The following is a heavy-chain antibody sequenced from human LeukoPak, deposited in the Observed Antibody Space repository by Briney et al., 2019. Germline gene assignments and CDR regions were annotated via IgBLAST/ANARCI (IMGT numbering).Heavy chain of an antibody. D-gene: IGHD2-15*01. V-gene: IGHV1-69*13. CDR1: GGTFSSYA. CDR3: AREARYCSGGSCRLDY. Sequence: GASVKVSCKASGGTFSSYAISWVRQAPGQGLEWVGGIIPIFGTANYAQKFQGRVTITADESTSTAYMELSSLRSEDTAVYYCAREARYCSGGSCRLDYWGQGTLVTVSS. CDR2: IIPIFGTA. J-gene: IGHJ4*02.